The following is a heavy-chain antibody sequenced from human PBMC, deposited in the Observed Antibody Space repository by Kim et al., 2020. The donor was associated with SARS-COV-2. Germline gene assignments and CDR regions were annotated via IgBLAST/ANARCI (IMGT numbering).Heavy chain of an antibody. CDR2: INHSGST. V-gene: IGHV4-34*01. J-gene: IGHJ4*02. CDR1: GGSFSGYY. CDR3: ARSRKKWELLFVWYFDY. D-gene: IGHD1-26*01. Sequence: SETLSLTCAVYGGSFSGYYWSWIRQPPGKGLEWIGEINHSGSTNYNPSLKSRVTISVDTSKNQFSLKLSSVTAADTAVYYCARSRKKWELLFVWYFDYWGQGTLVTVSS.